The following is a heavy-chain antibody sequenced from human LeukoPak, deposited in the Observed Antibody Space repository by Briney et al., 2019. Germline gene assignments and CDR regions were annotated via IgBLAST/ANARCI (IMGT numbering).Heavy chain of an antibody. Sequence: GASVKVSCKSSVYTCTVYYMHWVRQAPGQGLEWMGWSNPNSGGTTYSHKFQGRVTMTRDTCIRTAYMELRRLRSDDTAVYYCARDRRVVVPAAIMAHWGQGTLVTVSS. J-gene: IGHJ4*02. CDR2: SNPNSGGT. D-gene: IGHD2-2*02. V-gene: IGHV1-2*02. CDR1: VYTCTVYY. CDR3: ARDRRVVVPAAIMAH.